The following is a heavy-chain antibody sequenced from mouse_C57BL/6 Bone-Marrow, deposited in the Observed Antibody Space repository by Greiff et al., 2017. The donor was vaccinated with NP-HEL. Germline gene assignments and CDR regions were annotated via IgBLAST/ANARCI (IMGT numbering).Heavy chain of an antibody. CDR1: GYAFTNYL. Sequence: QVQLKESGAELVRPGTSVKVSCKASGYAFTNYLIEWVKQRPGQGLEWIGVINPGSGGTNYNEKFKGKATLTADKSSSTAYMQLSSLTSEDSAVYFCARYYYGSRGWYFVVWGTGTTVTVSS. CDR2: INPGSGGT. J-gene: IGHJ1*03. D-gene: IGHD1-1*01. V-gene: IGHV1-54*01. CDR3: ARYYYGSRGWYFVV.